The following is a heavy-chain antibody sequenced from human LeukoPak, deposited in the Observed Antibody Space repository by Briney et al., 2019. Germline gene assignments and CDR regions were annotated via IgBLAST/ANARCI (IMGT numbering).Heavy chain of an antibody. CDR2: ISHDGTNH. D-gene: IGHD6-19*01. J-gene: IGHJ4*02. V-gene: IGHV3-30*03. CDR3: ARLYSGAWHADY. CDR1: LFTFSNYG. Sequence: GRSLRLSCAASLFTFSNYGMNWGRHAPGQRLEWGSPISHDGTNHYYADSVKGGFPTSRANSKSPLYLQLNSLRPEATAQYYCARLYSGAWHADYWGRGNLVTVSS.